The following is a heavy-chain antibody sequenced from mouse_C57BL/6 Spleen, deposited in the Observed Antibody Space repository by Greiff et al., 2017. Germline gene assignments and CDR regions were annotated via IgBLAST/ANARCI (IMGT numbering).Heavy chain of an antibody. V-gene: IGHV1-80*01. Sequence: QVQLKESGAELVKPGASVKISCKASGYAFSSYWMNWVKQRPGKGLEWIGQIYPGDGDTNDNGKFKGKDTLTADKSSSTAYMQLSSLTSEDSAVYFGARCYGSRLDAMDYWGQGTSVTVSS. D-gene: IGHD1-1*01. CDR1: GYAFSSYW. CDR3: ARCYGSRLDAMDY. J-gene: IGHJ4*01. CDR2: IYPGDGDT.